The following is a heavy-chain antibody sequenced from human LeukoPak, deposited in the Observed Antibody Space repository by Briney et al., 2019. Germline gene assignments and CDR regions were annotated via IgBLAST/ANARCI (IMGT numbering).Heavy chain of an antibody. Sequence: GGSLRLSCAASGFTFSSYAMSWVRQAPGKGLEWVSAISGSGGSTYYADSVKGRFTISRDNSKNTLYLQMNSLRAEDTAVYYCAKGLFSGSYEGGYYFDYWGQGTLVTVPS. V-gene: IGHV3-23*01. CDR2: ISGSGGST. CDR3: AKGLFSGSYEGGYYFDY. CDR1: GFTFSSYA. J-gene: IGHJ4*02. D-gene: IGHD1-26*01.